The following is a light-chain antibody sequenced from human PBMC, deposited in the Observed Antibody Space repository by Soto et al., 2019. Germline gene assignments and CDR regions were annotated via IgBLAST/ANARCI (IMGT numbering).Light chain of an antibody. CDR1: QTISSW. Sequence: DIQMTQSPSTLSGSVGDRVTITCRASQTISSWLAWYQQKPGKAPKLLIYKASTLKSGVPSRFSGSGSGTEFTLTISSLQPDDFATYYCQQYSTYSFFGQGTRLEIK. J-gene: IGKJ5*01. CDR3: QQYSTYSF. V-gene: IGKV1-5*03. CDR2: KAS.